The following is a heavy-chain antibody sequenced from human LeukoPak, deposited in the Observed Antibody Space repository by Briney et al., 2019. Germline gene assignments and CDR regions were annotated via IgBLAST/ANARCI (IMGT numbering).Heavy chain of an antibody. CDR1: GFTFSRHG. J-gene: IGHJ4*02. CDR3: AKDQRGPGGY. CDR2: IRYDGSNK. D-gene: IGHD3-16*01. Sequence: GGSLRLSCVASGFTFSRHGMNWVRQAPGKGLEWVAFIRYDGSNKYYADSVKGRFTISRDNSKNTLYLQMNSLRAEDTAVYYCAKDQRGPGGYWGQGTLVTVSS. V-gene: IGHV3-30*02.